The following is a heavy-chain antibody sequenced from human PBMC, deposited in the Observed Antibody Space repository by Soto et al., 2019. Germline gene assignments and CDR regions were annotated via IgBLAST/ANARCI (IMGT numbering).Heavy chain of an antibody. CDR1: GFTFSDYY. J-gene: IGHJ6*03. D-gene: IGHD2-21*02. CDR2: ISSSGSTI. CDR3: ARPPVTRFSSYMDV. Sequence: GGSLRLSCAASGFTFSDYYMSWIRQAPGKGLEGVSYISSSGSTIYYADSVKGRFTISRDNAKKSLYLQMNSLRAEDTAVYYCARPPVTRFSSYMDVWGKGTTVTVSS. V-gene: IGHV3-11*01.